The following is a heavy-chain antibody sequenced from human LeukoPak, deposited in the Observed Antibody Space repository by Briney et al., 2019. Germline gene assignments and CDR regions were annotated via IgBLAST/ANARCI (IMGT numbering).Heavy chain of an antibody. V-gene: IGHV4-30-4*01. D-gene: IGHD6-19*01. CDR3: ARGGGSGWYNHYYYYGMDV. Sequence: PSQTLSLTCTVSGGSISSGDYYWSWIRQPPGKGLEWIGYIYYGGSTYYNPSLKSRVTISVDTSKNQFSLKLSSVAAADTAVYYCARGGGSGWYNHYYYYGMDVWGQGTTVTVSS. CDR1: GGSISSGDYY. J-gene: IGHJ6*02. CDR2: IYYGGST.